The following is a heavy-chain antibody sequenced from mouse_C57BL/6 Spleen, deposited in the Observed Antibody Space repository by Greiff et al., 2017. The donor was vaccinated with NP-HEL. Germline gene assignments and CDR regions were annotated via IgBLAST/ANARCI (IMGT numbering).Heavy chain of an antibody. J-gene: IGHJ1*03. CDR2: ISSGGSYT. V-gene: IGHV5-6*01. D-gene: IGHD1-1*01. Sequence: EVKLVESGGDLVKPGGSLKLSCAASGFTFSSYGMSWVRQTPDKRLEWVATISSGGSYTYYPDSVKGRFTISRDNAKNTLYLQMSSLKSEDTAMYYCARQYYYGSSPHWYFDVWGTGTTVTVSS. CDR1: GFTFSSYG. CDR3: ARQYYYGSSPHWYFDV.